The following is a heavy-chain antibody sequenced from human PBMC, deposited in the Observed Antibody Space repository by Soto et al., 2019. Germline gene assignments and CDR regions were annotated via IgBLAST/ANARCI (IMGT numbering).Heavy chain of an antibody. CDR1: GGTFRNYP. J-gene: IGHJ4*02. V-gene: IGHV1-69*02. CDR2: IFPLTDIP. CDR3: ARGPLVVLNYFES. Sequence: QVQLVQSGTEVKKPGSSVKVSCKASGGTFRNYPINWVRQAPGQGLEWMGSIFPLTDIPDYAQNFQARLTISADKSTSPAYMELSSLTYDDTAMYFCARGPLVVLNYFESWGQGTLVTVSS.